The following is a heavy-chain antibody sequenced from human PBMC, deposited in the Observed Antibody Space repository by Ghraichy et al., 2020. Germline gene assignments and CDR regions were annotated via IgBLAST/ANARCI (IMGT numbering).Heavy chain of an antibody. D-gene: IGHD6-6*01. CDR1: GFTFDDYT. CDR3: AKGISSSYYYYGMDV. V-gene: IGHV3-43*01. J-gene: IGHJ6*02. Sequence: GSLRLSCAASGFTFDDYTMHWVRQAPGKGLEWVSLISWDGGSTYYADSVKGRFTISRDNSKNSLYLQMNSLRTEDTALYYCAKGISSSYYYYGMDVWGQGTTVTVSS. CDR2: ISWDGGST.